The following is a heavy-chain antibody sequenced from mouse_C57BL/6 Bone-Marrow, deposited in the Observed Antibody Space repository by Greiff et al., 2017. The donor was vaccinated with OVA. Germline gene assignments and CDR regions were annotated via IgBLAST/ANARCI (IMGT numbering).Heavy chain of an antibody. V-gene: IGHV1-69*01. CDR2: IDPSDSYT. J-gene: IGHJ3*01. CDR3: ARDDEGLAY. Sequence: QVQLQQPGAELVMPGASVKLSCKASGYTFTSYWMHWVKQRPGQGLEWIGEIDPSDSYTNYNQKFKGKSTLTVDKSSSTAYMQLSSLTSEDSAVYYCARDDEGLAYWGQGTLVTVSA. D-gene: IGHD2-3*01. CDR1: GYTFTSYW.